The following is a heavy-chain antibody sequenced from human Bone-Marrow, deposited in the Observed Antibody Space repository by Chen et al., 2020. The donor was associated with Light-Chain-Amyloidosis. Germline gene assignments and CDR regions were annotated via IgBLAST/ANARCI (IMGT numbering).Heavy chain of an antibody. Sequence: VQPEQPGPEEKKPGESLKMSCKGSGYTFPNYWIGWVRQMPGKGLEWMGVIYPDDSDARYSPSFEGQVTISADKSITTAYLQWRILKASDTAMYYCARRRDGYNFDYWGQGTLVTVSS. CDR3: ARRRDGYNFDY. V-gene: IGHV5-51*01. CDR1: GYTFPNYW. D-gene: IGHD5-12*01. CDR2: IYPDDSDA. J-gene: IGHJ4*02.